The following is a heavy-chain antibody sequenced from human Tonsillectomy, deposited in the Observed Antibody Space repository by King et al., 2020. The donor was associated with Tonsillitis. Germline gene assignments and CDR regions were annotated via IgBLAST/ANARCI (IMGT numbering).Heavy chain of an antibody. CDR2: IIPIFGTA. D-gene: IGHD6-19*01. V-gene: IGHV1-69*01. J-gene: IGHJ4*02. Sequence: VQLVQSGAEVKKPGYSVKVSCKASGGTFSSYAISWVRQAPGQGLEWMGGIIPIFGTANYAQKFQGRVTITADESTSTAYMELSSLRSEDTAVYYCARKYSSGWYEVGYFDYWGQGTLVTVSS. CDR3: ARKYSSGWYEVGYFDY. CDR1: GGTFSSYA.